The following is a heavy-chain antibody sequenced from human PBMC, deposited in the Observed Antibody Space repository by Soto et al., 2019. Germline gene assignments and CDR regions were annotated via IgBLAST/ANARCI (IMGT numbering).Heavy chain of an antibody. CDR2: IYYSGSP. V-gene: IGHV4-31*03. CDR3: ARSRLRVVYAFDI. CDR1: GGSGSSGAYD. Sequence: TLSLTTTVSGGSGSSGAYDWTCIRERSWKRLECFGYIYYSGSPYYRPYIKSRLSTSLDTSKTQFSLRLSSLTAADTAMYSCARSRLRVVYAFDIRGQGPIVTV. D-gene: IGHD5-12*01. J-gene: IGHJ3*02.